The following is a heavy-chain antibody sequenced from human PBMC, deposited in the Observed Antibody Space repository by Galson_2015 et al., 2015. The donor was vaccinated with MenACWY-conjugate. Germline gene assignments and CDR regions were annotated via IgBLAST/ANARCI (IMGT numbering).Heavy chain of an antibody. CDR1: GLTFSNVW. V-gene: IGHV3-15*01. Sequence: SLRLSCATSGLTFSNVWMSWVRQAPGKGLEWVARIKYRTDGGTTDYATPVKGRFTILRDDSAKTLHLQMNSLKIEDTAMYFCTRDRDVGGSRWWFDPWGQGTLVTVSP. J-gene: IGHJ5*02. D-gene: IGHD2-15*01. CDR3: TRDRDVGGSRWWFDP. CDR2: IKYRTDGGTT.